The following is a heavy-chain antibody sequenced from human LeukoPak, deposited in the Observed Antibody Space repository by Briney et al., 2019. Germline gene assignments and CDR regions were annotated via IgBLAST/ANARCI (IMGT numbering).Heavy chain of an antibody. J-gene: IGHJ6*03. CDR2: ISAYYGNT. V-gene: IGHV1-18*01. D-gene: IGHD3-22*01. CDR3: ARSYSYDSSGYYPYYYYYYMDV. Sequence: ASVTVSCKASGYTFTIYGISWVRQPPGQGIEWMGWISAYYGNTNYAQKLQGRDTMTTDTSTSTAYMELRSLRSDDTAVYYCARSYSYDSSGYYPYYYYYYMDVWGKGTTVTVSS. CDR1: GYTFTIYG.